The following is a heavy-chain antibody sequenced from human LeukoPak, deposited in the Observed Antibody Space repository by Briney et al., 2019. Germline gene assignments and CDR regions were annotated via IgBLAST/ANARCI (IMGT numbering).Heavy chain of an antibody. D-gene: IGHD5-18*01. CDR1: GFTFSSYG. Sequence: PGRSLRPSCAASGFTFSSYGMHWVRQAPGKGLEWVAVIWYDGSNKYYADSVKGRFTISRDNSKNTLYLQMNSLRAEDTAVYYCARDLSHVATAMVPYYYYGMDVWGQGTTVTVSS. CDR3: ARDLSHVATAMVPYYYYGMDV. CDR2: IWYDGSNK. V-gene: IGHV3-33*01. J-gene: IGHJ6*02.